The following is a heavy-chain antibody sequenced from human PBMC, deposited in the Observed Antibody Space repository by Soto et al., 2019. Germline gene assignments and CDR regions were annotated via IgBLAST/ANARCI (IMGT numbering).Heavy chain of an antibody. V-gene: IGHV3-73*01. CDR3: TGDTGSLDY. CDR1: GFTVSGSA. J-gene: IGHJ4*02. D-gene: IGHD3-9*01. CDR2: IRSKANSYAT. Sequence: GGSLRLSCAASGFTVSGSAMHWVGQASGKGLEWVGRIRSKANSYATAYAASVKGRFTISRDDSKNTAYLQMNSLKTEDTAVYYCTGDTGSLDYWGQGTLVTVSS.